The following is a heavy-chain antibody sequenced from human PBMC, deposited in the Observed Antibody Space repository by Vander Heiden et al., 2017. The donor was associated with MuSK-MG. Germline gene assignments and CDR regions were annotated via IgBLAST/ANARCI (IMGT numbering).Heavy chain of an antibody. J-gene: IGHJ4*02. D-gene: IGHD1-7*01. CDR1: GFTFGDFD. Sequence: DVQLVESGGGVVRPGGSLRLSCAASGFTFGDFDLNWVRQVPGKGLEWVSGINWSGRSSEYANSVKGRFTISRDNAKNSLYLQMSGLRAEDTAFYYCARCPNSNYYFDYWGQGILVTVSS. CDR3: ARCPNSNYYFDY. V-gene: IGHV3-20*04. CDR2: INWSGRSS.